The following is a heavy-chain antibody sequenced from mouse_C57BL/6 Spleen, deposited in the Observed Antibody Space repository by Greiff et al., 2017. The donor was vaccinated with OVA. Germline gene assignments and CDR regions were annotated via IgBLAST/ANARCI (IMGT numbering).Heavy chain of an antibody. D-gene: IGHD2-2*01. CDR3: ARSRGLREAMDY. CDR1: GFTFTDYY. Sequence: EVKLVESGGGLVQPGGSLSLSCAASGFTFTDYYMSWVRQPPGKALEWLGFIRNKANGYTTEYSASVKGRFTISRDNSQSILYLQMNALRAEDSATYYCARSRGLREAMDYWGQGTSVTVSS. J-gene: IGHJ4*01. CDR2: IRNKANGYTT. V-gene: IGHV7-3*01.